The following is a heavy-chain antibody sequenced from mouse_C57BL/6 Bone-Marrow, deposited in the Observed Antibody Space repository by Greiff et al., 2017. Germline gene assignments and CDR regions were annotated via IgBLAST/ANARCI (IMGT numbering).Heavy chain of an antibody. CDR1: GFTFSSYA. J-gene: IGHJ3*01. V-gene: IGHV5-4*01. Sequence: EVQGVEPGGGLVKPGGSLKLSCAASGFTFSSYAMSWVRQTPEKRLEWVATISDGGSYTYYPDNVKGRFTISRDNAKNNLYLQLSHLKSEDTAMYYCARENDYAWFADWGQGTLVTVSA. CDR3: ARENDYAWFAD. CDR2: ISDGGSYT. D-gene: IGHD2-4*01.